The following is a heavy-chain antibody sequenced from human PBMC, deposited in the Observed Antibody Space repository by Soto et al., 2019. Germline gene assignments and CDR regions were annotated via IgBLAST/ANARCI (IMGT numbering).Heavy chain of an antibody. D-gene: IGHD3-22*01. CDR3: ARGFRGYDSSAFDP. Sequence: SGWFYGGGVRQHPGKGLEWIGYIYYGGSTNYNPSLKSRVTISVDTSKNQFSLKLSSVTAADTAVYYCARGFRGYDSSAFDPWGQGTLVTVSS. V-gene: IGHV4-61*01. CDR1: SGWFY. CDR2: IYYGGST. J-gene: IGHJ5*02.